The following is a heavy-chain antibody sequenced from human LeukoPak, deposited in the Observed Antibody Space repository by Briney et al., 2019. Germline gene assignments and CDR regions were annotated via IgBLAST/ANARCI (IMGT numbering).Heavy chain of an antibody. V-gene: IGHV3-20*04. D-gene: IGHD6-13*01. CDR2: INWNGGST. J-gene: IGHJ6*03. CDR3: ARDEGAYSSSWETYYYYYYMDV. CDR1: GFTFDDYG. Sequence: PGGSLRLSCAASGFTFDDYGMSWVRQAPGKGLEWVSGINWNGGSTDYADSVKGRFTISRDNAKNSLYLQMNSLRAEDTALYYCARDEGAYSSSWETYYYYYYMDVWGKGTTVTVSS.